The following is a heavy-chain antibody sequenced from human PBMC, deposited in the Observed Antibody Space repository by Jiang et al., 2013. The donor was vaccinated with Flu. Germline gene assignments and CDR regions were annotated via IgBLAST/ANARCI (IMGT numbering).Heavy chain of an antibody. V-gene: IGHV4-39*01. CDR3: ARVTVWYSGSYTRFYYFDF. CDR2: IYHSGNT. CDR1: GGSISSSSYY. D-gene: IGHD1-26*01. J-gene: IGHJ4*02. Sequence: LLKPSETLSLTCTVSGGSISSSSYYWGCIRQPPGKGLEWIGSIYHSGNTYYNPSLKSRVTISVDTSKNQFSLKLRSVTAADTAVYYCARVTVWYSGSYTRFYYFDFWGQGTLVTVSS.